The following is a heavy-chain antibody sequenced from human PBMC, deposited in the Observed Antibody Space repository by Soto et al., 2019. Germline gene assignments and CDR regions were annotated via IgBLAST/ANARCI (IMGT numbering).Heavy chain of an antibody. V-gene: IGHV4-59*08. CDR1: GGSISSYY. D-gene: IGHD3-9*01. Sequence: SETLSLTCTVSGGSISSYYWSWIRQPPGKGLEWIGYIYYSGSTNYNPSLKSRVTISVDTSKDQFSLKLSSVTAADTAVYYCARTGGYFDWLPPYYFDYWGQGTLVTVSS. CDR3: ARTGGYFDWLPPYYFDY. J-gene: IGHJ4*02. CDR2: IYYSGST.